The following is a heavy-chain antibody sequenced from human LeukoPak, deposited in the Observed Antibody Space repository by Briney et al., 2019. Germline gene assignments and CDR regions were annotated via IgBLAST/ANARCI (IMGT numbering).Heavy chain of an antibody. CDR1: GFSISTTSYY. Sequence: SETLSLTCSVSGFSISTTSYYWGWLRQSPGNGLELIANIFSGAMTKTNYNPSLKGRVAISADTSRNRFSLTLTSVTAEGTAVYYCARCLYRFGSFYFDLWGQGSLVTVSS. V-gene: IGHV4-39*01. CDR2: IFSGAMTKT. D-gene: IGHD5-18*01. CDR3: ARCLYRFGSFYFDL. J-gene: IGHJ4*02.